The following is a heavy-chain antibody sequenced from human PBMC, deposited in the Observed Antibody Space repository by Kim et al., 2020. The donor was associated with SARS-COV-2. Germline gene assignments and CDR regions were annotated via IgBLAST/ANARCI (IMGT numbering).Heavy chain of an antibody. Sequence: GGSLRLSCAASGFTFSSYAMHWVRQAPGKGLEWVAVISYDGSNKYYADSVKGRFTISRDNSKNTLYLQMNSLRAEDTAVYYCARDLWYSSGWSGDFLYYYYYGMDVWGQGTTVNVSS. CDR1: GFTFSSYA. V-gene: IGHV3-30*04. CDR3: ARDLWYSSGWSGDFLYYYYYGMDV. D-gene: IGHD6-19*01. J-gene: IGHJ6*02. CDR2: ISYDGSNK.